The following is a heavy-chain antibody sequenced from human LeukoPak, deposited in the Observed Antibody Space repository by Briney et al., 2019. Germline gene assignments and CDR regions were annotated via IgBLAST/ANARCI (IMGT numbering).Heavy chain of an antibody. J-gene: IGHJ5*02. CDR1: GGSFSCYY. CDR3: ARHKIRDYVWGSYRYNWFDP. V-gene: IGHV4-34*01. CDR2: INHSGSN. Sequence: PSETLSLTCAVYGGSFSCYYWSWIRQPPGKGLEWIGEINHSGSNIYNTSLKSRVNISVDTSKNQFSLKLSSVTAADTAVYYCARHKIRDYVWGSYRYNWFDPWGQGPLVTVSS. D-gene: IGHD3-16*02.